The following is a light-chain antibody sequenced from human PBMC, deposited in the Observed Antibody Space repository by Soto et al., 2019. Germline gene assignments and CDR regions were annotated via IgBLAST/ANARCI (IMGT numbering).Light chain of an antibody. CDR3: MQALQTPLT. V-gene: IGKV2-28*01. CDR2: LGS. J-gene: IGKJ4*01. Sequence: DIVMTQSPLSLPVTPGEPASISCRSSQSLLHSNGYNYLDWYLQKPGQSPQLLIYLGSNRASGVPDRFSGSGSGTDFTLKISRVGAEDVGVYYCMQALQTPLTFGGGTKADTK. CDR1: QSLLHSNGYNY.